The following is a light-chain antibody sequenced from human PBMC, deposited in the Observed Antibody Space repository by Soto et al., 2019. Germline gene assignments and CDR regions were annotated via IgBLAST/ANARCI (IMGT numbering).Light chain of an antibody. CDR3: GSWDSSLSAYV. CDR1: SSNIGGNS. CDR2: DDN. Sequence: QSVMTQPPSVSAAPGQKVTISCSGSSSNIGGNSVSWYQQRPGTAPKLLIYDDNKRPSGIPARFSGSKSDTSATLGITGFQTGDEADYYCGSWDSSLSAYVFGTGTKLTVL. V-gene: IGLV1-51*01. J-gene: IGLJ1*01.